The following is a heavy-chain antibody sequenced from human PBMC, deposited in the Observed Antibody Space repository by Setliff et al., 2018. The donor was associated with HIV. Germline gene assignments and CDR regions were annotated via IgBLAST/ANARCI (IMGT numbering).Heavy chain of an antibody. Sequence: SETLSLTCTVSGGSISSSGYYWGWIRQPPGKGLEWIGNMYYRGSTYYNPSLKSRLTISVDTSKSQFSLKLTSVTAADTAVYYCARQMTIPGVAVTPVDYWGQGALVTVSS. CDR3: ARQMTIPGVAVTPVDY. CDR1: GGSISSSGYY. CDR2: MYYRGST. V-gene: IGHV4-39*01. D-gene: IGHD3-3*01. J-gene: IGHJ4*02.